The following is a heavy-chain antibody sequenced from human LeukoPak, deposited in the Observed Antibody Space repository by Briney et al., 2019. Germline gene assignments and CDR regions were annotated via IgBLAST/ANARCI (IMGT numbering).Heavy chain of an antibody. V-gene: IGHV1-2*02. CDR2: INPNSGGT. CDR1: GYTLTGYY. CDR3: ANRYNWNDFQSNAFDI. D-gene: IGHD1-20*01. J-gene: IGHJ3*02. Sequence: ASVKVSCKASGYTLTGYYFLWVRQAPGQGLEWMGWINPNSGGTNYAQKFQGRVTMTRDTSISAAYMELSRLRSDDTAVYYCANRYNWNDFQSNAFDILGQGTMLTVSS.